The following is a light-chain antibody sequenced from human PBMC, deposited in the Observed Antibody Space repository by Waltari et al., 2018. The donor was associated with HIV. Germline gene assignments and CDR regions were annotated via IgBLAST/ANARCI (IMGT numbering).Light chain of an antibody. CDR1: QSISNY. CDR2: AAS. V-gene: IGKV1-39*01. CDR3: QQSYSTPWT. Sequence: DIQMTRSPSSLSASVGDRVTITCRASQSISNYLNWYQQKPGKAPKLLIYAASSLQSGVPSRFSGSGSGTDFTLTISSLQPEDFATYYCQQSYSTPWTFGQGTKVEIK. J-gene: IGKJ1*01.